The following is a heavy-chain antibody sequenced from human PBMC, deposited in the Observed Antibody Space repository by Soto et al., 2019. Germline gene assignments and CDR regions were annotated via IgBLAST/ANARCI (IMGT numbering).Heavy chain of an antibody. CDR1: GFTFSSYW. CDR3: ARGKTSYSSSWYGNYYYYGMDV. Sequence: PGGSLRLSCAASGFTFSSYWMSWVRQAPGKGLEWVANIKQDGSEKYYVDSVKGRFTISRDNAKNSLYLQMNSLRAEDTAVYYCARGKTSYSSSWYGNYYYYGMDVWGQGTTVTVSS. J-gene: IGHJ6*02. V-gene: IGHV3-7*04. D-gene: IGHD6-13*01. CDR2: IKQDGSEK.